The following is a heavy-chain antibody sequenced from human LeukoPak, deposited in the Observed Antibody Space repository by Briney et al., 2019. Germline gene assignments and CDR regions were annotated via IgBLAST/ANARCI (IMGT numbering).Heavy chain of an antibody. D-gene: IGHD6-19*01. V-gene: IGHV4-4*02. J-gene: IGHJ6*03. CDR1: GDSLSSSYW. CDR3: ARSSGPDYYIHMDV. CDR2: VFPSGST. Sequence: SETLSLTCAVSGDSLSSSYWWSWVRQPPGKGLEWIGQVFPSGSTNYNPSLKSRLSISVDKSKKQFSLKLNSVTAADTAVYFCARSSGPDYYIHMDVWGIGTTVTVSS.